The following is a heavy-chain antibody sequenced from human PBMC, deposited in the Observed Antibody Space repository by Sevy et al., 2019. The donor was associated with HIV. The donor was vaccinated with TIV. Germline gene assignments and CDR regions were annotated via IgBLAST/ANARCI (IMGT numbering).Heavy chain of an antibody. CDR3: AREGCTRPHDY. J-gene: IGHJ4*02. V-gene: IGHV3-23*01. Sequence: GGSLRLSCAASGFAFYDYSMSWIRQAPGKGLEWVATVHFGCGKINYADSVKGRFTISRDNSKNSFYLQMDNLRVEDTALYYCAREGCTRPHDYWGQGTRVTVSS. CDR1: GFAFYDYS. CDR2: VHFGCGKI. D-gene: IGHD2-8*01.